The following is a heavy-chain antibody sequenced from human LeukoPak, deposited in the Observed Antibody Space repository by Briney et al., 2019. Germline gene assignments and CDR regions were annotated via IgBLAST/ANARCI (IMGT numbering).Heavy chain of an antibody. Sequence: PGGSLRLSCAASGFTFSSSWMSWVRQAPGKGLEWVANIKPDGSEKYYVDSVKGRFTFSRDNAKNSLFPQMNSLRAEDTAVFYCARDSGYNAFDIWGQGTMVTVSS. J-gene: IGHJ3*02. CDR2: IKPDGSEK. D-gene: IGHD5-12*01. CDR1: GFTFSSSW. V-gene: IGHV3-7*01. CDR3: ARDSGYNAFDI.